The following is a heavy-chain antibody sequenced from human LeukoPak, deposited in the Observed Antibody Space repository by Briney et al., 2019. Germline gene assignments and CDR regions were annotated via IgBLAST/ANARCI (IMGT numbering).Heavy chain of an antibody. D-gene: IGHD3-10*01. CDR1: GFTFSSYS. V-gene: IGHV3-21*01. J-gene: IGHJ4*02. Sequence: GGSLRLSCAASGFTFSSYSMNWVRQAPGKGLEWVSSISSSSSYIYYADSVKGRFTISRDNVKNSLYLQMNSLRAEDTAVYYCARDLHYYGSGSYLFPLGYWGQGTLVTVSS. CDR3: ARDLHYYGSGSYLFPLGY. CDR2: ISSSSSYI.